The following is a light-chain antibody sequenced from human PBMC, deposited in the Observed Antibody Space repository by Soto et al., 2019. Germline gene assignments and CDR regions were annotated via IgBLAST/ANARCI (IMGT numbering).Light chain of an antibody. J-gene: IGLJ2*01. CDR2: VST. V-gene: IGLV1-40*01. Sequence: QSALTQPPSVSGAPGLRVTISCTGSSSNIGAGYDVQWYQQLPGSAPKLLIYVSTDRASGVPDRFSGSKSGTSASLTITGLQAEDEADYYCQSYDRSLSVVFGGGTQLTVL. CDR1: SSNIGAGYD. CDR3: QSYDRSLSVV.